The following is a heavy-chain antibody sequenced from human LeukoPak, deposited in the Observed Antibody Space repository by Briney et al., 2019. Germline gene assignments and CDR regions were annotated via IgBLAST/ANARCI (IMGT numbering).Heavy chain of an antibody. V-gene: IGHV4-59*01. CDR3: ARGTYSSSWYLDY. D-gene: IGHD6-13*01. Sequence: PSETLSLTCTVSGGSINSNYWSWIRRPPGKGLEWIGSIYYSGTTNYTPSLKSRVTISVDTSKNQFSLRLSSVTAADTAVYYCARGTYSSSWYLDYWGQGALVTVSS. CDR1: GGSINSNY. J-gene: IGHJ4*02. CDR2: IYYSGTT.